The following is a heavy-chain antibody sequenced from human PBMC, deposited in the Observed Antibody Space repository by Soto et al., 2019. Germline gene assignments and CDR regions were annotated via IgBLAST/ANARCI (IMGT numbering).Heavy chain of an antibody. V-gene: IGHV3-33*01. J-gene: IGHJ4*02. CDR3: ARVDSSRTAATGFDY. CDR2: IWYDGSNK. Sequence: GGSLRLSCAASGFTFSSFGMHWVRQAPGKGLEWVALIWYDGSNKYYADSVKGRFTISRDNSKNTLYLQMNSLRAEDTAMYYCARVDSSRTAATGFDYWGQGALVTVSS. CDR1: GFTFSSFG. D-gene: IGHD6-13*01.